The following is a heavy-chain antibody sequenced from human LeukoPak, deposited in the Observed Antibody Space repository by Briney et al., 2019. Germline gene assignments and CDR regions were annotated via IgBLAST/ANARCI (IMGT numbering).Heavy chain of an antibody. J-gene: IGHJ4*02. D-gene: IGHD2-2*01. CDR3: AKDVPTAYFDY. CDR2: VRYDETTK. Sequence: GGSLRLSCAASGFTFSNWVRQAPGKGLEWVAFVRYDETTKFYADSVKGRFTISRDNSKTTLYLQMNSLRAEDTAVYYCAKDVPTAYFDYWGQGTLVTVSS. V-gene: IGHV3-30*02. CDR1: GFTFS.